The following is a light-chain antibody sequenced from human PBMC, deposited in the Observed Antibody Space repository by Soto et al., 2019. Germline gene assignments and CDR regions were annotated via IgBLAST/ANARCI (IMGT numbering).Light chain of an antibody. CDR2: DES. V-gene: IGKV1-33*01. CDR1: QSISSY. J-gene: IGKJ5*01. CDR3: QQYENIPT. Sequence: DVQMTQSPSSLCASVGDRVTITCRASQSISSYLNWYQQKPGRSPKLLIYDESNLEAGVPSRFRGSGSGTDFTFTIRRMQPEDIATYYCQQYENIPTFGQGTRLDIK.